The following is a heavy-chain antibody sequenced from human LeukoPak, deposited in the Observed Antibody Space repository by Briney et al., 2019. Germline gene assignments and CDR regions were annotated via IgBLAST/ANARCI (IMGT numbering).Heavy chain of an antibody. Sequence: ASVNVSCKASGYSFTSYYMHWVRQAPGQGLEWMGWMNPNSGNTGYAQKFQGRVTITRNTSISTAYMELSSLRSEDTAVYYCARDSKLRMYYYMDVWGKGTTVTVSS. D-gene: IGHD4-23*01. V-gene: IGHV1-8*03. J-gene: IGHJ6*03. CDR2: MNPNSGNT. CDR3: ARDSKLRMYYYMDV. CDR1: GYSFTSYY.